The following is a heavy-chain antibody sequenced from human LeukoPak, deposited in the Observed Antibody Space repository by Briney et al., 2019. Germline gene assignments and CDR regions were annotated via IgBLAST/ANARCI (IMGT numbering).Heavy chain of an antibody. D-gene: IGHD3-22*01. CDR3: ARARGYYDSSGRTGNYYYYYGVDV. Sequence: GGSLRLSCAASGFTFSSYEMNWVRQAPGKGLEWVSYISSSGSTIYYADSVKGRFTISRDNAKSSLYLQMNSLRAEDTAVYYCARARGYYDSSGRTGNYYYYYGVDVWGQGTTVTVSS. CDR1: GFTFSSYE. V-gene: IGHV3-48*03. J-gene: IGHJ6*02. CDR2: ISSSGSTI.